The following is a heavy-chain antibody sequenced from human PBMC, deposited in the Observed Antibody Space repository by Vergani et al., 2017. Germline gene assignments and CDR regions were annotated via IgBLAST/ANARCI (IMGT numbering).Heavy chain of an antibody. J-gene: IGHJ5*02. D-gene: IGHD3-22*01. V-gene: IGHV3-23*01. CDR1: GFTFSSYA. CDR2: ISGSGGST. CDR3: AKGEPTYYYDSSGSSNWFDP. Sequence: EVQLLESGGGLVQPGGSLRLSCAASGFTFSSYAMSWVRQAPEKGLEWVSTISGSGGSTYYADSVKGRFTISRDNFKNTLYLQMNRLRAEDTAVYYCAKGEPTYYYDSSGSSNWFDPWGQGTLVTVSS.